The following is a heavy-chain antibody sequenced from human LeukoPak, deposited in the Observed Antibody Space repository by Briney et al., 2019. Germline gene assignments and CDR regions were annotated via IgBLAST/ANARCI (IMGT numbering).Heavy chain of an antibody. CDR1: GSSISSGGYY. CDR3: ARARGTWWFDP. CDR2: IYHSGST. Sequence: SQTLSLTCTVSGSSISSGGYYWSWIRQPPGKGLEWIGYIYHSGSTYYNPSLKSRVTISVDTSKNQFSLKLSSVTAADTAVYYCARARGTWWFDPWGQGTLVTVSS. V-gene: IGHV4-30-2*01. D-gene: IGHD5-12*01. J-gene: IGHJ5*02.